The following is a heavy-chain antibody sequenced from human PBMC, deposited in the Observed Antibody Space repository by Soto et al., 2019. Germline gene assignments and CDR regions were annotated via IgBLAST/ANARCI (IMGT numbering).Heavy chain of an antibody. CDR2: IIPIFGTA. CDR3: AQTTVVTPRGYYYYGMDV. CDR1: GGTFSSYA. J-gene: IGHJ6*02. Sequence: GASVKVSCKASGGTFSSYAISWVRQAPGQGLEWMGGIIPIFGTANYAQKFQGRVTITADESTSTAYMELSSLRSEDTAVYYCAQTTVVTPRGYYYYGMDVWGQGTTVTVSS. D-gene: IGHD4-17*01. V-gene: IGHV1-69*13.